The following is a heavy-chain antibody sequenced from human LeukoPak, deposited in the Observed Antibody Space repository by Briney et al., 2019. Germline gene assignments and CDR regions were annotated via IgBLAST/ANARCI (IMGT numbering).Heavy chain of an antibody. D-gene: IGHD5-24*01. CDR3: ARLGEGDGYNYYFDY. CDR1: GGSFSGYY. V-gene: IGHV4-34*01. CDR2: INHSGST. Sequence: PSETLSLTCAVYGGSFSGYYWSWIRQPPGKGLEWIGEINHSGSTNYNPSLKSRVTISVDASKNQFSLKLSSVTAADTAVYYCARLGEGDGYNYYFDYWGQGTLVTVSS. J-gene: IGHJ4*02.